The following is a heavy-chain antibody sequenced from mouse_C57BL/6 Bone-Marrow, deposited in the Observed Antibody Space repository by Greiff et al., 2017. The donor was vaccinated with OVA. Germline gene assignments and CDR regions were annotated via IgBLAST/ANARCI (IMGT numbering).Heavy chain of an antibody. J-gene: IGHJ3*01. V-gene: IGHV14-3*01. Sequence: EVQLQQSVAELVRPGASVKLSCTASGFYIKNTYMHWVKQRPEQGLEWIGRIDPANGNTKYAPKFQGKAPLTADTSSNTAYLQLSSLTSEDTAIYYCAYYDYDVAWFAYWGQGTLVTVSA. CDR3: AYYDYDVAWFAY. D-gene: IGHD2-4*01. CDR1: GFYIKNTY. CDR2: IDPANGNT.